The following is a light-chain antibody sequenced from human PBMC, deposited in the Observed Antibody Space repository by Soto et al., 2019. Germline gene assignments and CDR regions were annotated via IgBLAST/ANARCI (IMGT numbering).Light chain of an antibody. J-gene: IGKJ3*01. CDR3: QQSYSTLFT. V-gene: IGKV1-39*01. Sequence: DIQMTQSPSSLSESVGDRVTITCRASQTIIRNLNWYQQKPGRAPNLLIYAASSLHTGVPSRFSASGSGTEFTLTISSLQPEDSATYYCQQSYSTLFTFGPGTRVEIK. CDR2: AAS. CDR1: QTIIRN.